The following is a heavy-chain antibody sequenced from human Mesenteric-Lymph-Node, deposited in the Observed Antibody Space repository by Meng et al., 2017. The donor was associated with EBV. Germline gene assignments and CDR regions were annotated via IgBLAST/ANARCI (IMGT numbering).Heavy chain of an antibody. Sequence: GGGRWALSGTLSPTCEASGGSFIGSYWGWIRQPQGKGLEYIGEISQSGDPTYHPTLKSRVTISVDRSRNQFSLKMASVTAADTAVYYCARGAIFGIVITYFDYWSQGTLVTVSS. CDR3: ARGAIFGIVITYFDY. D-gene: IGHD3-3*02. J-gene: IGHJ4*02. V-gene: IGHV4-34*01. CDR1: GGSFIGSY. CDR2: ISQSGDP.